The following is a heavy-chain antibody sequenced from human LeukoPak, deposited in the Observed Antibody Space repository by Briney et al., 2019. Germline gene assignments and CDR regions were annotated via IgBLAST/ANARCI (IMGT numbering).Heavy chain of an antibody. V-gene: IGHV4-61*01. Sequence: SETLSLTCTVSGGSVSSGSYYWSWIRQPPGKGLEWIGYIYYSGSTNYNPSLKSRVTISVDTSKNQFSLKLSSVTAADTAVYYCARITMARGEPAFYFDYWGQGTLVTVSS. CDR3: ARITMARGEPAFYFDY. CDR2: IYYSGST. D-gene: IGHD3-10*01. J-gene: IGHJ4*02. CDR1: GGSVSSGSYY.